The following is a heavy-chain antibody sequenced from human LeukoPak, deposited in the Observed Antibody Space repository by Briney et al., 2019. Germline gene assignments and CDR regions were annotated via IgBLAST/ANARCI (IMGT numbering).Heavy chain of an antibody. J-gene: IGHJ4*02. CDR3: SSRARGY. V-gene: IGHV3-15*01. Sequence: PGGSLRLSCAASGFTYTSAWMTWVRQAPGKGLEWVGRIKSKTDGGTTDYAAPVKGRFTISRDDSKNTLYLQMNSLKTEDTAVYYCSSRARGYWGQGTLVTVSS. CDR2: IKSKTDGGTT. CDR1: GFTYTSAW.